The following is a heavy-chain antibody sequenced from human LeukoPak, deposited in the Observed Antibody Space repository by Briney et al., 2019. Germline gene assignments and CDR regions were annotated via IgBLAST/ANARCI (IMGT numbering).Heavy chain of an antibody. CDR1: GLTVRNNY. V-gene: IGHV3-53*01. Sequence: GGSLRLSCAASGLTVRNNYMSWVRQAPGKWLEWVSVVYSDGSTYYEDSVKGRFTISRDTSKNTLSLQMNSLRVEDTAVYYCAREKGRGVISPYYDYWGQGTLVTVS. D-gene: IGHD3-10*01. CDR3: AREKGRGVISPYYDY. J-gene: IGHJ4*02. CDR2: VYSDGST.